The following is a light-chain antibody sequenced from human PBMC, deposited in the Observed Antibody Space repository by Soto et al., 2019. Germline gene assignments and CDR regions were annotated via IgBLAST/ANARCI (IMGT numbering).Light chain of an antibody. J-gene: IGKJ1*01. CDR1: QSISSY. CDR3: QQYNSYSQT. CDR2: DAS. V-gene: IGKV1-5*01. Sequence: DIQMSHPPSSRSAAGGDRVTMACRASQSISSYLNWYQQKPGKAPKLLIYDASSLESGVPSRFSGSGSGTEFTLTISSLQPDDFATYYCQQYNSYSQTFGQGTKVDIK.